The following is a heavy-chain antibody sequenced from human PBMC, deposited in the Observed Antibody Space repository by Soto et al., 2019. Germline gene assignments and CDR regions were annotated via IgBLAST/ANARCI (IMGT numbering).Heavy chain of an antibody. CDR2: ISVTGGST. D-gene: IGHD3-10*01. CDR3: ASSGVPPTTLHFDY. Sequence: GGSLRLSCAVSGFTFSSYAMSWVRQAPGKGLEWVSAISVTGGSTYYADSVKGRFTISRDNSKNTLYLQMNTLRAEDTALYYCASSGVPPTTLHFDYWGQGTLVTVSS. J-gene: IGHJ4*02. V-gene: IGHV3-23*01. CDR1: GFTFSSYA.